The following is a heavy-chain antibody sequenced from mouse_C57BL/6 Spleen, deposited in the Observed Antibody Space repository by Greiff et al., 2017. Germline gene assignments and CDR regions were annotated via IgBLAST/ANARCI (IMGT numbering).Heavy chain of an antibody. V-gene: IGHV1-15*01. J-gene: IGHJ2*01. D-gene: IGHD2-12*01. CDR2: IDPETGGT. CDR3: YYKVGY. CDR1: GYTFTDYE. Sequence: VQGVESGAELVRPGASVTLSCKASGYTFTDYEMTWVKQTPVHGLEWIGAIDPETGGTAYNQKFKGKAILTADKSSSTAYLELRSLTSEDSAVYYSYYKVGYWGQGTTRTVSS.